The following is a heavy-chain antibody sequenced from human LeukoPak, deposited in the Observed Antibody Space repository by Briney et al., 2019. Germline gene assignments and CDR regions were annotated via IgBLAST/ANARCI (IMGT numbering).Heavy chain of an antibody. J-gene: IGHJ4*02. D-gene: IGHD3-22*01. CDR3: ARDDYYDSSGLYYFDY. Sequence: PGGSLRLSCAASGFTFSSYSMNWVRQAPGKGLEWVSSISSSSSYIYYADSVKGRFTISRDDAKNSLYLQMNSLRAEDTAVYYCARDDYYDSSGLYYFDYWGQGTLVTASS. CDR1: GFTFSSYS. V-gene: IGHV3-21*01. CDR2: ISSSSSYI.